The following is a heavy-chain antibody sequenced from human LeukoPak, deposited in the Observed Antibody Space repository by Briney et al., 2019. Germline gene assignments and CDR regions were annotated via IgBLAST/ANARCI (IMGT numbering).Heavy chain of an antibody. J-gene: IGHJ4*02. Sequence: PSQTLSLTCTVSGGSISSGSYYWSWIRQPAGKGLEWIGRIYTSGSTNYNPSLKSRVTISVDTSKNQFSLKLSSVTAADTAVYYCARGRGFYYDSSGYNLPRYFDYWGQGTLVTVSS. D-gene: IGHD3-22*01. CDR2: IYTSGST. CDR1: GGSISSGSYY. CDR3: ARGRGFYYDSSGYNLPRYFDY. V-gene: IGHV4-61*02.